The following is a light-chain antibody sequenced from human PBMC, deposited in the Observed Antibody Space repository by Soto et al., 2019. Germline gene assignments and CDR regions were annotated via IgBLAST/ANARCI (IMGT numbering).Light chain of an antibody. CDR2: GAS. J-gene: IGKJ2*01. Sequence: DIPMTQSPSSLSASAGDRVTSTCRASRSISASLSWYQQKPGKAPKLLIYGASSLQSGVPSRFSGSGSGTDFTLTISSLQPEDFATYYCQQSYSTPYTFGPGTKVDIK. V-gene: IGKV1-39*01. CDR3: QQSYSTPYT. CDR1: RSISAS.